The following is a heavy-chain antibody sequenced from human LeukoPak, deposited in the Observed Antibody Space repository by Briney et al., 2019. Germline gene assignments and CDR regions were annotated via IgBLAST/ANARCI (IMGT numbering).Heavy chain of an antibody. CDR3: ARGQAWLDAFDN. CDR2: INHSGST. D-gene: IGHD5-12*01. V-gene: IGHV4-34*01. J-gene: IGHJ3*02. CDR1: GGSFSGYY. Sequence: SETLSLTCAVYGGSFSGYYWSWIRQPPGKGLEWIGEINHSGSTNYNPSLKSRVTISVDTSKNQFSLKLSSVTAADTPVYYCARGQAWLDAFDNWGQGTMVTVSS.